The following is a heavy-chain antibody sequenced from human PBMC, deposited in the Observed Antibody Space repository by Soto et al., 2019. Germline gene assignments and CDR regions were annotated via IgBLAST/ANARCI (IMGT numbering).Heavy chain of an antibody. J-gene: IGHJ5*02. CDR2: IYYSGST. V-gene: IGHV4-59*13. CDR3: AAAGNEDWFDP. Sequence: PSETLFLTCAVSGGSISSYYWSWIRQPPGKGLEWIGYIYYSGSTNYNPSLKSRVTISVDTSKNQFSLKLSSVTAADTAVYYCAAAGNEDWFDPWGQGTLVTVSS. CDR1: GGSISSYY. D-gene: IGHD6-13*01.